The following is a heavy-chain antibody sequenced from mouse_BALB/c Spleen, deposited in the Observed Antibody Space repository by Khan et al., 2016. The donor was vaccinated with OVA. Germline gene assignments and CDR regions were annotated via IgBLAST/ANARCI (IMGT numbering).Heavy chain of an antibody. D-gene: IGHD3-2*02. CDR1: GYIFTSYW. V-gene: IGHV1S132*01. CDR2: IYPGTDNS. Sequence: QVQLQQSGAELVRPGASVKLSCKTSGYIFTSYWIHWVTQRSGQGLEWIARIYPGTDNSYYNEKFKDKATLTADKSSSTAYMQLSSLKSEDSDVYVCAREEALFHFDHGGQGTTLTVSS. CDR3: AREEALFHFDH. J-gene: IGHJ2*01.